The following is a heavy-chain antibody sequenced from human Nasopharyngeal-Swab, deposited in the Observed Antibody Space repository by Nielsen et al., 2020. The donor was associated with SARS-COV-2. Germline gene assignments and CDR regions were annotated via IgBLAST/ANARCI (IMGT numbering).Heavy chain of an antibody. J-gene: IGHJ5*02. CDR1: GGSVSGSNW. D-gene: IGHD3-3*01. CDR2: IYHSGST. V-gene: IGHV4-4*02. Sequence: SETLSLTCAVSGGSVSGSNWWSWVRQPPRKGLEWIGEIYHSGSTNYNPSLKSRVTISVDKSKNQFSLKLSSVTAADTAVYYCARGVPITLVGVVSSGGNQFDPWGQGTLVTVSS. CDR3: ARGVPITLVGVVSSGGNQFDP.